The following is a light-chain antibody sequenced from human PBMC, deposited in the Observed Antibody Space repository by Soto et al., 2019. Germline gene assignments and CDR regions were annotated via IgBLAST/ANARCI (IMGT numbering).Light chain of an antibody. V-gene: IGLV2-14*01. Sequence: QSALTQPASVSGSPGQSITISCTGTSSDVGGYNYVSWYQQHPGKAPKLMIYDVSNRPSGVSNRFSGSKSGNTASLTISGIQAEDEADYYGSSYSSSSTLVVFGGGTQLTVL. CDR1: SSDVGGYNY. CDR2: DVS. CDR3: SSYSSSSTLVV. J-gene: IGLJ2*01.